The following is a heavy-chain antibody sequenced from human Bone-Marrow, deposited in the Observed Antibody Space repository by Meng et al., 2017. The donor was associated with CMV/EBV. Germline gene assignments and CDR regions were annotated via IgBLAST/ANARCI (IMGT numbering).Heavy chain of an antibody. CDR3: AKDQKWVKPHYFDY. CDR2: ISGSGDNT. Sequence: SGGTFGNYAMTWVRQAPGKGMEWVSTISGSGDNTYYADSVKGRFAISRDNSKNTVYLQMDSLRAEDTAVFYCAKDQKWVKPHYFDYWGQGTLVTVSS. CDR1: GGTFGNYA. D-gene: IGHD1-26*01. V-gene: IGHV3-23*01. J-gene: IGHJ4*02.